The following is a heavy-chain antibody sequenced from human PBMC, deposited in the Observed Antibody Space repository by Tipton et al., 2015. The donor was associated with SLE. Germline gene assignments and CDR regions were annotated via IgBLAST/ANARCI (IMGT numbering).Heavy chain of an antibody. CDR3: AGYTSGWYNGPDY. Sequence: TLSLTCTVSGGSISSYYWSWIRQPPGKGLEWIGYIYYSGSTYYNPSLKSRVTIYVDTSKNQFSLKLSSVTAADTAVYYCAGYTSGWYNGPDYWGQGTLVTVSS. V-gene: IGHV4-59*04. D-gene: IGHD6-19*01. CDR2: IYYSGST. CDR1: GGSISSYY. J-gene: IGHJ4*02.